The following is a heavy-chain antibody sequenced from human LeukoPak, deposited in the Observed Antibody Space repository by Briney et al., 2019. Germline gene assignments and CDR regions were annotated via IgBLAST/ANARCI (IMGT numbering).Heavy chain of an antibody. V-gene: IGHV3-53*05. CDR1: GFTVSSNY. CDR3: VRREYCISTSCPTTFDY. D-gene: IGHD2-2*01. Sequence: GGSLRLSCAASGFTVSSNYMSWVRQAPGKGLEWVSVIYSGDNTYYADSVKGRLTISRDNSKNTLYLQMNSLRAEDTAVYYCVRREYCISTSCPTTFDYWGQGTLVTASS. CDR2: IYSGDNT. J-gene: IGHJ4*02.